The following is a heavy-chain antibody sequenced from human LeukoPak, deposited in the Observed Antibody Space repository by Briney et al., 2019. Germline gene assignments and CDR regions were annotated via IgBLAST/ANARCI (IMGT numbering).Heavy chain of an antibody. J-gene: IGHJ4*02. CDR1: GYTFTGYY. CDR3: ARDRGYYDSSGSFDY. Sequence: ASVTVSFKASGYTFTGYYMHWVGQAPGQGGEWMGWINPNSGGTNYAQKFQGRVTITTDTSISTAYMELSRLRSDDTAVYYCARDRGYYDSSGSFDYWGQGTLVTVSS. V-gene: IGHV1-2*02. CDR2: INPNSGGT. D-gene: IGHD3-22*01.